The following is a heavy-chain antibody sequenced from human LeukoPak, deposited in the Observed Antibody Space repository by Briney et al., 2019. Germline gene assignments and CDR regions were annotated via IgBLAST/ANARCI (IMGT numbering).Heavy chain of an antibody. CDR3: ARGDGVGYFDY. CDR2: INAGNGNT. Sequence: ASVKVSCKASGYTFTSYAMHWVRQAPGQRLEWMGWINAGNGNTKYSQKFQGRVTITRDTSASTAYMELSSLRSEDTAVHYCARGDGVGYFDYWGQGTLVTVSS. D-gene: IGHD2-8*01. J-gene: IGHJ4*02. CDR1: GYTFTSYA. V-gene: IGHV1-3*01.